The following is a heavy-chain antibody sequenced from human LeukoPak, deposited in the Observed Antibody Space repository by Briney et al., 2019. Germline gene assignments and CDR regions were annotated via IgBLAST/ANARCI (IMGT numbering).Heavy chain of an antibody. CDR1: GGSFSGYY. Sequence: SETLSLTCAVYGGSFSGYYWSWIRQPPGEGLEWIGEINHSGSTNYNPSLKSRVTISVDTSKNQFSLKLSSVTAADTAVYYCARDTTIRGAPGYWGQGTLVTVSS. CDR3: ARDTTIRGAPGY. J-gene: IGHJ4*02. V-gene: IGHV4-34*01. D-gene: IGHD5-24*01. CDR2: INHSGST.